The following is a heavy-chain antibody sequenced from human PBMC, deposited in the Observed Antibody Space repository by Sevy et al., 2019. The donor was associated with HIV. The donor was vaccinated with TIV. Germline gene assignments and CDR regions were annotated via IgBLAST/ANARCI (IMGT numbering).Heavy chain of an antibody. V-gene: IGHV3-23*01. J-gene: IGHJ4*02. D-gene: IGHD6-19*01. CDR1: GFTFSSYA. Sequence: GGSLRLSCAASGFTFSSYAMSWIRQAPGKGLEWVSAISGSGGSTYYADSVKGRFTISRDNSKNTLYLQMNSLRAEDTAVYYCAKDAEYSSGWYYFDYWGQGTLVTVSS. CDR2: ISGSGGST. CDR3: AKDAEYSSGWYYFDY.